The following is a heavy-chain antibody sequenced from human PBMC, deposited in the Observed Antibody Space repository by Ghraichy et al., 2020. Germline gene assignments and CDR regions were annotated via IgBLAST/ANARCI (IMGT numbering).Heavy chain of an antibody. D-gene: IGHD2-15*01. CDR2: IYSGGST. CDR1: GFTVSSNY. J-gene: IGHJ6*03. CDR3: ARDRSFPVSHYMDV. V-gene: IGHV3-53*01. Sequence: GGSLRLSCAASGFTVSSNYMSWVRQAPGKGLEWVSVIYSGGSTYYADSVKGRFTISRDNSKNTLYLQMNSLRAEDTAVYYCARDRSFPVSHYMDVWGKGTTVTVSS.